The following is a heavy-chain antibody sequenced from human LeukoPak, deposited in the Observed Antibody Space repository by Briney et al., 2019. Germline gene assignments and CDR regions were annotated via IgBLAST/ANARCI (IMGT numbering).Heavy chain of an antibody. CDR3: ATETNGRHYDY. D-gene: IGHD1-14*01. V-gene: IGHV3-21*06. Sequence: GGSLRLSCTASGLTFSTSGFNWVRQAPGKGLEWVASIGPTGSDRYHADSIKGRFTISRDNADNFLYLQMNSLRAEDTAVYYCATETNGRHYDYWGQGTLLTVSS. CDR1: GLTFSTSG. J-gene: IGHJ4*02. CDR2: IGPTGSDR.